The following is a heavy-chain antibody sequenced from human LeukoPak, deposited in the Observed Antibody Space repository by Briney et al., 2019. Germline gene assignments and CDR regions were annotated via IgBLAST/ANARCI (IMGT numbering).Heavy chain of an antibody. V-gene: IGHV1-18*01. CDR2: ISAYNGNT. Sequence: ASVKVSCKASGYTFTSYGISWVRQAPGQGLEWMGWISAYNGNTNYAQKLQGRVTMTTDTSTSTAYMELRSLRSDDTAVYYCARDLWGSSWYDAFDIWGQGTMVTVSS. J-gene: IGHJ3*02. CDR1: GYTFTSYG. CDR3: ARDLWGSSWYDAFDI. D-gene: IGHD6-13*01.